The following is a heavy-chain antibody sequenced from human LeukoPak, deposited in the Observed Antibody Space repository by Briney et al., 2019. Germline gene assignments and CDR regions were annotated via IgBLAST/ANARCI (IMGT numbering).Heavy chain of an antibody. V-gene: IGHV3-7*01. D-gene: IGHD3-3*01. CDR1: GFTFSSYA. CDR2: IKQDGSEK. CDR3: ARVGYDFWSGYYISSYFDY. Sequence: GGSLRLSCAASGFTFSSYAMHWVRQAPGKGLEWVANIKQDGSEKYYVDSVKGRFTISRDNAKNSLYLQMNSLRAEDTAVYYCARVGYDFWSGYYISSYFDYWGQGTLVTVSS. J-gene: IGHJ4*02.